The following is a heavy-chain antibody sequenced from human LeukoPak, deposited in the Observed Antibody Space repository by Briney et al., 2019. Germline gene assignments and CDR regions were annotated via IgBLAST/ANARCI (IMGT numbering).Heavy chain of an antibody. Sequence: SETLSLTCTVSGGSISSYYWGWIRQPPGKGLEWIGYIYYSGSTNYSPSLKSRVTISVDTSKNQFSLKLSSVTAADTAVYYCARLVGLRYFDWLTNWFDPWGQGTPVTVSS. D-gene: IGHD3-9*01. J-gene: IGHJ5*02. V-gene: IGHV4-59*08. CDR1: GGSISSYY. CDR3: ARLVGLRYFDWLTNWFDP. CDR2: IYYSGST.